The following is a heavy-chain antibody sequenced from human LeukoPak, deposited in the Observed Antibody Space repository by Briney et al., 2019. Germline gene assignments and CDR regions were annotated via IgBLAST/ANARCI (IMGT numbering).Heavy chain of an antibody. CDR3: ARGRGIAAAGTPYYYYYGMDV. CDR2: ISHSGST. CDR1: SGSFSGYY. D-gene: IGHD6-13*01. V-gene: IGHV4-34*01. Sequence: SETLSLTCAVYSGSFSGYYWSWIRQPPGKGLEWIGEISHSGSTNYNPSLKSRVTISVDVSKNQFSLKLSSVTAADTAVYYCARGRGIAAAGTPYYYYYGMDVWGQGTTVTVSS. J-gene: IGHJ6*02.